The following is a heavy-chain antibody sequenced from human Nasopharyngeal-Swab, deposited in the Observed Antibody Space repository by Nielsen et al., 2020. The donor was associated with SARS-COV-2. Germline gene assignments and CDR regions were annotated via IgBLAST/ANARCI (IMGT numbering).Heavy chain of an antibody. CDR2: ISYDGSNK. CDR1: GFTFSSYG. CDR3: AHGELYFDY. V-gene: IGHV3-30*03. J-gene: IGHJ4*02. Sequence: GESLKISCAASGFTFSSYGMHWVRQALGKGLEWVAVISYDGSNKYYADSVKGRFTISRDNSKNTLYLQMNSLRAEDTAVYYCAHGELYFDYWGQGTLVTVSS. D-gene: IGHD1-7*01.